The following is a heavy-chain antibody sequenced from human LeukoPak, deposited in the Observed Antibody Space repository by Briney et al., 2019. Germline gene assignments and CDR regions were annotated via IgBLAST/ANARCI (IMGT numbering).Heavy chain of an antibody. V-gene: IGHV3-15*01. CDR2: IKSKTAGGTT. CDR3: IRRGIDSSGSY. D-gene: IGHD3-22*01. Sequence: TGGSLRLSCAASGFTFSDAWMSWVRQAPGQGLEWVGRIKSKTAGGTTDYAAPVKGRFTISRDESKNTAYLQMDSLKTEDTAVYYCIRRGIDSSGSYWGQGTLVTVSS. CDR1: GFTFSDAW. J-gene: IGHJ4*02.